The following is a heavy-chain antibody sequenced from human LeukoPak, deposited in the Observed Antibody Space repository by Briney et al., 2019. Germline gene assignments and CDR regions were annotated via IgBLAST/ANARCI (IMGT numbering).Heavy chain of an antibody. CDR1: GGSIRSSTYY. Sequence: PSETLSLTCTVSGGSIRSSTYYWGWIRQPPGEGLERIGSIYYSGSTYYNPSLKSRVTISVDTSRNQFSLRLSSVTAADTAVYYCARGSARQEVYGGVVDHWGQGTLVTVSS. D-gene: IGHD3-16*01. CDR2: IYYSGST. CDR3: ARGSARQEVYGGVVDH. J-gene: IGHJ4*02. V-gene: IGHV4-39*01.